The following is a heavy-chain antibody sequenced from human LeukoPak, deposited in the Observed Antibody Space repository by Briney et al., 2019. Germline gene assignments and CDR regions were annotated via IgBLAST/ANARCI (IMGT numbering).Heavy chain of an antibody. CDR1: GFTFSTYA. V-gene: IGHV3-33*01. CDR3: GREVDCSTRSWYRGPFDY. CDR2: IWYDGSNA. Sequence: GRSLRLSCAASGFTFSTYAMHWVRQAPGKGLEWVAVIWYDGSNAYYADSVKGRFTISRDNSKNTLYLQMHSLRAEDTAVYYCGREVDCSTRSWYRGPFDYWGQGTLVTVSS. J-gene: IGHJ4*02. D-gene: IGHD2-2*01.